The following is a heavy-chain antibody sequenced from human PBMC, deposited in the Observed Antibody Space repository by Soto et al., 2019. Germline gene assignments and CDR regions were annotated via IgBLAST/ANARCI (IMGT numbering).Heavy chain of an antibody. CDR1: GGTFSSYA. Sequence: SVKVSCKASGGTFSSYAISWVRQAPGQGLEWMGGIIPIFGTANYAQKFQGRVTITADESTSTAYMELSSLRSEDTAVYHCARPHHYHDSSPLDYWYFDLWGRGTLVTVSS. CDR2: IIPIFGTA. D-gene: IGHD3-22*01. J-gene: IGHJ2*01. V-gene: IGHV1-69*13. CDR3: ARPHHYHDSSPLDYWYFDL.